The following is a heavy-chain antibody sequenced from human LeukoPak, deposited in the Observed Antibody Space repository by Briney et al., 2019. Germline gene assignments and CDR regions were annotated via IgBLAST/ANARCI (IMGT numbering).Heavy chain of an antibody. CDR2: IYYSGST. Sequence: GSLRLSCAASGFTFSSYAMSWIRQPPGKGLEWIGYIYYSGSTNYNPSLKSRVTISVDTSKNQFSLKLSSVTAADTAVYYCARAGYYKYYYYMDVWGKGTTVTISS. D-gene: IGHD3-9*01. CDR3: ARAGYYKYYYYMDV. CDR1: GFTFSSYA. V-gene: IGHV4-59*01. J-gene: IGHJ6*03.